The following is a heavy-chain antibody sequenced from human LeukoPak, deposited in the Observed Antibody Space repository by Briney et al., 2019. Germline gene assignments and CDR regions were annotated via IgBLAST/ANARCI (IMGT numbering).Heavy chain of an antibody. J-gene: IGHJ6*02. V-gene: IGHV3-74*03. CDR2: INGDGSTT. CDR1: GITFSNHW. CDR3: SRENYYGLGV. Sequence: PGGSLRLSCAASGITFSNHWMHWVCQVPGKGPVWVSRINGDGSTTEYADSVRGRFTISRDNAKNTLYLQMNSLRAEDTAVYFCSRENYYGLGVWGQGTTVTVSS.